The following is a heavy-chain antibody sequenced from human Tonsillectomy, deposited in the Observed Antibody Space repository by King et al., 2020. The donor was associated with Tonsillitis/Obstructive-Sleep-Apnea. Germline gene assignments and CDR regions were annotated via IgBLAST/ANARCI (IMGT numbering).Heavy chain of an antibody. D-gene: IGHD6-19*01. V-gene: IGHV4-59*01. J-gene: IGHJ3*02. Sequence: QLQESGPGLVKPSETLSLTCTVSGGSISSYYWSWIRQPPGKGLEWIGYSYYSGSTNYHPSLNSRVTISVDTSKNQFSLKLNFVTAADTAVYYCARDRSAGADAFDIWGQGTMVTVAS. CDR3: ARDRSAGADAFDI. CDR1: GGSISSYY. CDR2: SYYSGST.